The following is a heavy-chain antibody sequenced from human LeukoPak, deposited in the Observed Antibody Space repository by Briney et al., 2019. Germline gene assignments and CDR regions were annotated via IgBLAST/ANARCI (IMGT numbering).Heavy chain of an antibody. J-gene: IGHJ4*02. CDR3: ARFHPIDY. CDR1: GGSISHYF. V-gene: IGHV4-59*04. CDR2: IYYSGST. Sequence: PSETLSLTCTVSGGSISHYFWSWIRQPPGKPLEWIGYIYYSGSTYYNPSLKSRVTISVDTSKNQFSLKLSSVTAADTAVYYCARFHPIDYWGQGTLVTVSS.